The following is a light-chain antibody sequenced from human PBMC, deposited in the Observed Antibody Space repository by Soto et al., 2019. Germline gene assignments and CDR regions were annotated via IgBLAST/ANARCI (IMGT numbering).Light chain of an antibody. CDR2: DAS. J-gene: IGKJ2*01. V-gene: IGKV3-11*01. CDR1: QSVSSY. Sequence: EIVLTQSPATLSLSPGERATLSCRASQSVSSYLAWYQQKPGQAPRLLIYDASNRATGIPARFSCSGSGTDFTLTMSSLEPEDFAVYYCQQRSNWPWTFGQGTKLEIK. CDR3: QQRSNWPWT.